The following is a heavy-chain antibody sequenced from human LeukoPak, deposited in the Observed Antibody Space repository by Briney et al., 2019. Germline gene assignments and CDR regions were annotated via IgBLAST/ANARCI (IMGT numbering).Heavy chain of an antibody. CDR1: GFTFSSYS. CDR3: ARDHSCSSTSCSPTGDY. Sequence: PGGSLRLSCAASGFTFSSYSMNWVRQAPGKGLEWVSYISSSSSYTNYADSVKGRFTISRDNAKNSLYLQMNSLRAEDTAVYYCARDHSCSSTSCSPTGDYWGQGTLVTVSS. V-gene: IGHV3-21*05. CDR2: ISSSSSYT. J-gene: IGHJ4*02. D-gene: IGHD2-2*01.